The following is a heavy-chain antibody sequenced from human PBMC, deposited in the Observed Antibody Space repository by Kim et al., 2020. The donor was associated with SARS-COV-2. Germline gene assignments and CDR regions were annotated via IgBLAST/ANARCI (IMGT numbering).Heavy chain of an antibody. J-gene: IGHJ6*02. D-gene: IGHD4-4*01. CDR1: GGTFSSYA. Sequence: SVKVSCKASGGTFSSYAISWVRQAPGQGLEWMEGIIPIFGTANYAQKFQGRVTITADESTSTAYMELSSLRSEDTAVYYCASDYSNYNYYGMDVWGQGTTVTVSS. CDR2: IIPIFGTA. V-gene: IGHV1-69*13. CDR3: ASDYSNYNYYGMDV.